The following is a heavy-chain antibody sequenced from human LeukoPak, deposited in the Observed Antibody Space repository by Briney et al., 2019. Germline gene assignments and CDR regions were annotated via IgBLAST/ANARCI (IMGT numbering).Heavy chain of an antibody. J-gene: IGHJ4*02. CDR1: GLSLSGYS. D-gene: IGHD6-19*01. CDR2: ITGSSSYI. CDR3: AKDAATGLFSGWAPFDY. V-gene: IGHV3-21*04. Sequence: PGGSLRLSCAASGLSLSGYSMNWVRQAPEKGLEWVSSITGSSSYIHYANSVMGRFTISRDNAKNSLYLQMNSLRAEDTALYYCAKDAATGLFSGWAPFDYWGQGTLVTVSS.